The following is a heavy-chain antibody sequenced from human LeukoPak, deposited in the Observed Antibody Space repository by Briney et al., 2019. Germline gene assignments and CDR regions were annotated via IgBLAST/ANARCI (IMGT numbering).Heavy chain of an antibody. CDR1: GGSISSSSYY. CDR3: ARHEFVGATVFDY. Sequence: SETLSLTCTVSGGSISSSSYYWGWIRQPPGKGLGCIGSIYYSGSTYYNPSLNSRVTISVDTSKNQFSLKLSSVTAADTAVYYCARHEFVGATVFDYWGQGTLVTVSS. CDR2: IYYSGST. J-gene: IGHJ4*02. V-gene: IGHV4-39*01. D-gene: IGHD1-26*01.